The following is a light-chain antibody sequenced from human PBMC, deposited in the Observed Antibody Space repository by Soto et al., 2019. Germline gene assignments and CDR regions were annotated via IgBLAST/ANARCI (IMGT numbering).Light chain of an antibody. CDR1: QTISSW. Sequence: DIQMTQSPSTLSGSVGDRVTITCRASQTISSWLAWYQQKPGKAPKLLIYKASTLKSGVPSRFSGSGSGTDFTLTISRLEPDDFAVYYCQHYGVSSWTFGQGTKVEIK. J-gene: IGKJ1*01. CDR2: KAS. CDR3: QHYGVSSWT. V-gene: IGKV1-5*03.